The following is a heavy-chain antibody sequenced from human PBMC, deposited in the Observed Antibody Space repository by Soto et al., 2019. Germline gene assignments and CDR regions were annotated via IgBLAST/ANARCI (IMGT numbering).Heavy chain of an antibody. CDR1: GYTFTSYD. Sequence: QVQLVQSGAEVKKPGASVKVSCKASGYTFTSYDINWVRQATGQGPEWMGWMNPNGSNTGYAQKFQGRVTMTRNTSMSTAYMELSSMRSEDTAVYYCASASYGDYDWFDPWGQGTLVTVSS. V-gene: IGHV1-8*01. J-gene: IGHJ5*02. CDR2: MNPNGSNT. CDR3: ASASYGDYDWFDP. D-gene: IGHD4-17*01.